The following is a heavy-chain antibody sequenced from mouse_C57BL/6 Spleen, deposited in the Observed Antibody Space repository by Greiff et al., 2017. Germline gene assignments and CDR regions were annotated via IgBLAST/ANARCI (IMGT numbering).Heavy chain of an antibody. Sequence: QVQLKQPGAELVKPGASVKLSCKASGYTFTSYWMPWVKQRPGRGLEWIGRIDPNSGGTKYNEKFKSKATLTVDKPSSTAYMQLSILTSEASAVYYCARDLYDGYYSRAMDYWGQGTSVTVSS. J-gene: IGHJ4*01. D-gene: IGHD2-3*01. V-gene: IGHV1-72*01. CDR3: ARDLYDGYYSRAMDY. CDR2: IDPNSGGT. CDR1: GYTFTSYW.